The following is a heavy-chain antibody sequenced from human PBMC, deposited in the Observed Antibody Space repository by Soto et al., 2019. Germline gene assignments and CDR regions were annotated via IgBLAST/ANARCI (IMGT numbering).Heavy chain of an antibody. CDR1: GFTFSSYG. D-gene: IGHD3-22*01. J-gene: IGHJ1*01. CDR2: ISYDGSNK. Sequence: QVQLVESGGGVVQPGRSLRLSCAASGFTFSSYGMHWVRQAPGKGLEWVAVISYDGSNKYYADSVKGRFTISRDNSKNTLYLQMNSLRAEDTAVYYCAKDYYDSSGYPHFQHWGQGTLVTVSS. V-gene: IGHV3-30*18. CDR3: AKDYYDSSGYPHFQH.